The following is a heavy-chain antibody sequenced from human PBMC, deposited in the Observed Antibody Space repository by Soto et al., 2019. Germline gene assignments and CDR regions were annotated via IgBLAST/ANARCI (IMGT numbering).Heavy chain of an antibody. CDR1: GGSLSSCNW. J-gene: IGHJ5*02. CDR3: SGGGRPGQIDWFDP. D-gene: IGHD2-21*01. V-gene: IGHV4-4*02. CDR2: IYRYGST. Sequence: QVQLQESGPRLVKPSGTLSLTCAVYGGSLSSCNWWSWVRQPPGKGLEWIGEIYRYGSTSYNPSLKGRGTMGVDKSKNQISLKMTSLTAADTAVYFCSGGGRPGQIDWFDPWGQGILVTVSS.